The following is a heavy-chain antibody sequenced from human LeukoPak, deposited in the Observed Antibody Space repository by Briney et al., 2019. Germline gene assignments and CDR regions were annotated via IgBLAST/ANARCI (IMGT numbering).Heavy chain of an antibody. V-gene: IGHV3-7*01. CDR2: IKQDGSEK. D-gene: IGHD3-22*01. CDR3: ARDVYLITMIVDAFDI. CDR1: GFTFSSYW. Sequence: GGSLRLSCAASGFTFSSYWMSWVRQAPGKGLEWVANIKQDGSEKFYVDSVKGRFTISRDNAKNSLYLQMNSLRAEDTAVYYCARDVYLITMIVDAFDIWGQGTMVTVSS. J-gene: IGHJ3*02.